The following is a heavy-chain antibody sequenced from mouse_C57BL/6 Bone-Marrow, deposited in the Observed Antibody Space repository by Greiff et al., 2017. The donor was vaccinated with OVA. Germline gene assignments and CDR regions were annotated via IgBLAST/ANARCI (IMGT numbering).Heavy chain of an antibody. CDR1: GYAFSSYW. J-gene: IGHJ2*01. CDR2: IYPGDGDT. D-gene: IGHD2-3*01. V-gene: IGHV1-80*01. CDR3: ARDGYYYFDY. Sequence: QVQLKESGAELVKPGASVKISCKASGYAFSSYWMNWVKQRPGKGLEWIGQIYPGDGDTNYNGKFKGKATLTADKSSSTAYMQLSSLTSEDSAVYFCARDGYYYFDYWGQGTTLTVSS.